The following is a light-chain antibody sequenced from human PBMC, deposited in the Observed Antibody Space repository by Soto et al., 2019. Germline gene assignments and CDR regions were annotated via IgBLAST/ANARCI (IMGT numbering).Light chain of an antibody. CDR1: SSDVGGYDY. Sequence: QSVLAQHPSASGPPGQSVTISCTGTSSDVGGYDYVSWYQQHPGKVPKLMIYGVSKRPSGVPDRFSGSKSGNTASLTISGLQAEDEADYYCCSYAGSYTYVFGTGTKVTVL. CDR3: CSYAGSYTYV. CDR2: GVS. J-gene: IGLJ1*01. V-gene: IGLV2-11*01.